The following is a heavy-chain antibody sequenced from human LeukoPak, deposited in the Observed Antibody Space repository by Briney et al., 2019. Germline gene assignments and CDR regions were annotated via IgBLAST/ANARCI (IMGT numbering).Heavy chain of an antibody. J-gene: IGHJ4*02. D-gene: IGHD6-19*01. CDR3: ARDPRVSGWPSFDY. CDR2: ISAYNGNT. Sequence: ASAKVSCKASGYTFTSYGISWVRQAPGQGLEWMGWISAYNGNTNYAQKLQGRVTMTTDTSTSTAYMELRSLRSDDTAVYYCARDPRVSGWPSFDYWGQGTLVTVSS. CDR1: GYTFTSYG. V-gene: IGHV1-18*01.